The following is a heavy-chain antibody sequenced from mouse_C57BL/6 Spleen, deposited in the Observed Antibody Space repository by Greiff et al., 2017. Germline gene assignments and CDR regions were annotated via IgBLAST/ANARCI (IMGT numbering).Heavy chain of an antibody. CDR2: ISGGGGNT. D-gene: IGHD4-1*01. CDR3: ARPLLGYYAMDY. J-gene: IGHJ4*01. V-gene: IGHV5-9*01. CDR1: GFTFSSYT. Sequence: DVKLVESGGGLVKPGGSLKLSCAASGFTFSSYTMSWVRQTPEKRLEWVATISGGGGNTYYPDSVKGRFTISRDNAKNTLYLQMSSLRSEDTALYYCARPLLGYYAMDYWGQGTSVTVSS.